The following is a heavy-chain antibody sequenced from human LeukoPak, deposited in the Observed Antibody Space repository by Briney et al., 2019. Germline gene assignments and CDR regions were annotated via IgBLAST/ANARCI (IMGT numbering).Heavy chain of an antibody. D-gene: IGHD6-19*01. CDR1: GFTFSSYS. CDR2: ISSSSSYI. J-gene: IGHJ4*02. V-gene: IGHV3-21*01. Sequence: GGSLRLSCAASGFTFSSYSMNWVRQAPGKGLEWVSSISSSSSYIYYADSVKGRFTISRDNAKNSPYLQMNSLRAEDTAVYYCARVNPVAGNYWGQGTLVTVSS. CDR3: ARVNPVAGNY.